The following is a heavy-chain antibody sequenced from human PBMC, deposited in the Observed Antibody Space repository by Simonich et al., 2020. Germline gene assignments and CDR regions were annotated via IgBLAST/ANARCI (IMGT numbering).Heavy chain of an antibody. J-gene: IGHJ4*02. CDR3: ARVPFTAMVLFDY. D-gene: IGHD5-18*01. Sequence: QVQLQESGPGLVKPSGTLSLPCAVSGGSIGSSNWWIWVRQPPGKGLEWIGEIYHSWSTNYSPSLKSRVTISVDKSKNQFSLKLSSVTAADTAVYYCARVPFTAMVLFDYWGQGTLVTVSS. CDR2: IYHSWST. CDR1: GGSIGSSNW. V-gene: IGHV4-4*02.